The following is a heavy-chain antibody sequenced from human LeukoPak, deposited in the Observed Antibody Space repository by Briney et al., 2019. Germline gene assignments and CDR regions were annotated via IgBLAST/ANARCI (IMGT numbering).Heavy chain of an antibody. D-gene: IGHD5-18*01. CDR1: GGSISSYY. J-gene: IGHJ4*02. CDR3: ARVHRAGYSYGQYYFDY. CDR2: IYYTGST. V-gene: IGHV4-59*08. Sequence: SETLSLTCTVSGGSISSYYWSWIRQLPGKGLEWIGYIYYTGSTNYNPSLKSRVTISVDTSKNQFSLKLSSVTAADTAVYYCARVHRAGYSYGQYYFDYWGQGTLVTVSS.